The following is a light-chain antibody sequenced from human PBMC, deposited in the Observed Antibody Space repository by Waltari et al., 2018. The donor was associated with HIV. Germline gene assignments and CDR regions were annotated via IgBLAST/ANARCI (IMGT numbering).Light chain of an antibody. CDR1: KLGDKY. Sequence: SYDLTQPPSVSVSPGQTASITCSGDKLGDKYASWYQQKAGQSPVLVIFQDRQRPSGTPDRFSGSNAGNTATLTISGTQAMDEADYYCQAWDSNTAHVLFGGGNKVTVL. V-gene: IGLV3-1*01. CDR2: QDR. J-gene: IGLJ2*01. CDR3: QAWDSNTAHVL.